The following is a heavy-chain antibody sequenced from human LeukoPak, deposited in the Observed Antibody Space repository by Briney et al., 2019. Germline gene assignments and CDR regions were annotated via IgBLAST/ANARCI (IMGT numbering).Heavy chain of an antibody. D-gene: IGHD4-17*01. CDR1: GGSISSSSYY. CDR3: ARVGAHYGDYRDY. V-gene: IGHV4-39*01. CDR2: IYYSGST. J-gene: IGHJ4*02. Sequence: SETLSLTCTVSGGSISSSSYYWGWIRQPPGKGLEWIGSIYYSGSTYYNPSLKSRVTISVDTSKNQFSLKLSSVTAADTAVYYCARVGAHYGDYRDYWGQGTLVTVSS.